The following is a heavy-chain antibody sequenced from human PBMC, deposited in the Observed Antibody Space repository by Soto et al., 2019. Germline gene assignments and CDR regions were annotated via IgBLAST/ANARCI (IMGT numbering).Heavy chain of an antibody. CDR3: ATPMLGPREGVDY. CDR1: GYTFTGYY. D-gene: IGHD3-10*02. J-gene: IGHJ4*02. V-gene: IGHV1-2*02. Sequence: ASVKVSCKASGYTFTGYYMHWVRQAPGQGFEWMGWINPNSGGTNYAQKFQGRVTMTRDTSISTAYMELSRLRSDDTAVYYCATPMLGPREGVDYWGQGTLVTVS. CDR2: INPNSGGT.